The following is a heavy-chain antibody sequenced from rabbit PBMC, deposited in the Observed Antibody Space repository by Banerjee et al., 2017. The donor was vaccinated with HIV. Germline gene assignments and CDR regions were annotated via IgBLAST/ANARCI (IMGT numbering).Heavy chain of an antibody. CDR2: ICTGDGDT. Sequence: QQQLVESGGDLVKPGASLTLTCTASGFSFSSNAMCWVRQAPGKGLEWIACICTGDGDTYYASWAKGRFTISKTSSTTVTLQMTSLTAADTATYFCARSRSAGDTIYAYALNLWGPGTLVTVS. CDR1: GFSFSSNA. D-gene: IGHD6-1*01. CDR3: ARSRSAGDTIYAYALNL. J-gene: IGHJ4*01. V-gene: IGHV1S45*01.